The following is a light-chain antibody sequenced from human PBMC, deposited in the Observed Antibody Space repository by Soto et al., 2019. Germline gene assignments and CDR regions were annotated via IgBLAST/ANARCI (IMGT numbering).Light chain of an antibody. Sequence: QPLPTSPASGGRSPGKSVTIPLHGTSNDIGGYNLVSWFQQHPGKAPKLLICDGTRRPSGVSDRFSGSKSGNTASLTISGLQAEDGAEYYCCSYAGDDTFFLFGTGTKVT. CDR3: CSYAGDDTFFL. J-gene: IGLJ1*01. CDR1: SNDIGGYNL. CDR2: DGT. V-gene: IGLV2-23*01.